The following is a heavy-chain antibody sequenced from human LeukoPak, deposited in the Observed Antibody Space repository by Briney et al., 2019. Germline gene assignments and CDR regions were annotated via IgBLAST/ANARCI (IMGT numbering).Heavy chain of an antibody. Sequence: GGSLRLSCAASGFTFSSYEMNWLRQAPGKGLEWVSYISSSGSTIYYADSVKGRFTISRDNAKNSLYLQMNSLRAEDTAVYYCARDGTYYYDSSGEGYWGQGTLVTVSS. CDR2: ISSSGSTI. CDR3: ARDGTYYYDSSGEGY. V-gene: IGHV3-48*03. D-gene: IGHD3-22*01. J-gene: IGHJ4*02. CDR1: GFTFSSYE.